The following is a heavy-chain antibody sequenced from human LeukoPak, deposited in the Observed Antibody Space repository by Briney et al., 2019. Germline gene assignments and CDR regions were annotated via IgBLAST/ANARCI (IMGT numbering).Heavy chain of an antibody. D-gene: IGHD3-3*02. CDR3: ARSHFRPSGYYYMDV. CDR1: GGSISSGSYY. V-gene: IGHV4-61*02. CDR2: IYTSGST. J-gene: IGHJ6*03. Sequence: PSETLSLTCTVSGGSISSGSYYWRWLRQPAGKGLEWIVRIYTSGSTNYNPSLKSRVTISVDTSKNQFSLKLSSVTAADTAVYYCARSHFRPSGYYYMDVWGKGTTVTVSS.